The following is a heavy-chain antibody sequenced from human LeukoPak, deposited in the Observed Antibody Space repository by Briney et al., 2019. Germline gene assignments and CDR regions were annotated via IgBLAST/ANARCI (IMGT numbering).Heavy chain of an antibody. V-gene: IGHV3-9*01. D-gene: IGHD2-2*01. CDR2: ISWNSGSI. CDR3: ASARVVPAAFDY. J-gene: IGHJ4*02. CDR1: GFTFDDYA. Sequence: PGGFLRLSCAASGFTFDDYAMHWVRQAPGKGLEWVSGISWNSGSIGYADSVKGRFTISRDNAKNSLYLQMNSLRAEDTAVYYCASARVVPAAFDYWGQGTLVTVSS.